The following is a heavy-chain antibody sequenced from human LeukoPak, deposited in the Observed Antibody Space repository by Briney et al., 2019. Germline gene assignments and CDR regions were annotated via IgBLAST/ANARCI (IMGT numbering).Heavy chain of an antibody. V-gene: IGHV4-39*07. D-gene: IGHD5-18*01. CDR1: GGSISSSSYY. J-gene: IGHJ5*02. Sequence: SETLSLTCTVSGGSISSSSYYWGWIRQPPGKGLEWIGSIYYSGTTHYSPSLESRVTISVDTSKNRFSLKLASVTAADTAIYYCAKGAGGFSYYNWFDPWGQGTLVTVSS. CDR2: IYYSGTT. CDR3: AKGAGGFSYYNWFDP.